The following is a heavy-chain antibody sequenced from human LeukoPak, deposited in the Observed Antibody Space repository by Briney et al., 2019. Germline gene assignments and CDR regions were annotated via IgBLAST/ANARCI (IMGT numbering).Heavy chain of an antibody. V-gene: IGHV4-59*01. D-gene: IGHD4-17*01. Sequence: SETLSLTCTVSGGSISSYYWSWIRQPPGKGLEWIGYIYYSGSTNYNPSLKSRVTISVDTSKNQFSLKLSSVTAADTAVYYCAKPHRDYGDYGPDGYYYGMDVWGQGTTVTVSS. CDR3: AKPHRDYGDYGPDGYYYGMDV. CDR1: GGSISSYY. CDR2: IYYSGST. J-gene: IGHJ6*02.